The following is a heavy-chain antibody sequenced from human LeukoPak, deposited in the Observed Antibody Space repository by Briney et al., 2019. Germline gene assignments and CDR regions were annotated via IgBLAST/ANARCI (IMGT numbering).Heavy chain of an antibody. CDR2: IYYSGST. CDR1: GGSISSHY. J-gene: IGHJ6*03. Sequence: SETLSLTCTVSGGSISSHYWSWIRQPPGKGLEWIGYIYYSGSTNYNPSLKSRVTISVDTSKNQFSLKLSSVTAADTAVYYCARGGGYDYYYYYYMDVWGKGTTVTVSS. V-gene: IGHV4-59*11. CDR3: ARGGGYDYYYYYYMDV. D-gene: IGHD6-25*01.